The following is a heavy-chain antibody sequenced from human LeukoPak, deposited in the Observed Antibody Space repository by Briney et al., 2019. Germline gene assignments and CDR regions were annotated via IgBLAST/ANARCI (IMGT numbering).Heavy chain of an antibody. J-gene: IGHJ4*02. V-gene: IGHV4-39*07. D-gene: IGHD6-13*01. CDR1: GGSISSSSYY. CDR3: ASHPPYSSIWRIDHYFDY. CDR2: INHSGST. Sequence: PSETLSLTCTVSGGSISSSSYYWGWIRQPPGKGLEWIGEINHSGSTNYNPSLKSRVTISVDTSKNQFSLKLSSVTAADTAVYYCASHPPYSSIWRIDHYFDYWGQGTLVTVSS.